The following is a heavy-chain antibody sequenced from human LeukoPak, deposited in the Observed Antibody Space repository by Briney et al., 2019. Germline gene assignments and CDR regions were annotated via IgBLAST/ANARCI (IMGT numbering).Heavy chain of an antibody. CDR2: IIHSGTT. CDR1: GGPFSNYY. J-gene: IGHJ6*03. V-gene: IGHV4-34*01. Sequence: PSETLSLTCAVYGGPFSNYYWNWIRQPPGKGPEWIGEIIHSGTTNHNPSLKSRVTILVDASKNQFSLRLYSVTAADTAVYYCARGRPVNVVVPAAIHYYYYMDVWGKGTTVTVSS. CDR3: ARGRPVNVVVPAAIHYYYYMDV. D-gene: IGHD2-2*01.